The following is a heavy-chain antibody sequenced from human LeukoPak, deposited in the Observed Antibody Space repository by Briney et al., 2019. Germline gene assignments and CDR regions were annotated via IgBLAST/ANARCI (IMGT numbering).Heavy chain of an antibody. CDR3: ARDVGITVADSFDP. CDR2: IHIYRGNT. Sequence: GAPVKVSCKASGYSSTNYGISWVRQAPGQGLEWVGWIHIYRGNTNYAQKFQGRVTMTTDTSTSTVYMEVRGLRSDDTAIYYCARDVGITVADSFDPWGQGTLVTVPS. CDR1: GYSSTNYG. J-gene: IGHJ5*02. V-gene: IGHV1-18*01. D-gene: IGHD6-13*01.